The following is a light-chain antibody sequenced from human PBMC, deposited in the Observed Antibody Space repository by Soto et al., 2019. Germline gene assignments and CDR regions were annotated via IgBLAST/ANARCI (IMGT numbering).Light chain of an antibody. CDR1: SSDAGAYKY. CDR2: EVT. CDR3: SSYTTSSTWV. J-gene: IGLJ3*02. Sequence: QSVLTQPASVSGSPGQSITISCTGTSSDAGAYKYVSWYQQYPGKAPKLMIYEVTNRPSGISNRFSGSKSGNAASLTISGLQAEDEADYYCSSYTTSSTWVFGGGTKVTVL. V-gene: IGLV2-14*01.